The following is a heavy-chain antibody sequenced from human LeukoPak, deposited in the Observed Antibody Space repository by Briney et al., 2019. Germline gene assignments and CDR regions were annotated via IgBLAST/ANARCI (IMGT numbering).Heavy chain of an antibody. V-gene: IGHV3-23*01. CDR3: AKDGFSRGYCNGGSCYRNAFDI. CDR2: ISGSGGST. Sequence: GGSLRLSCAASGFTFSSYAMSWVRQAPGKGLEWVSAISGSGGSTYYADSVKGRFTISRDNSKNTLYLQMNSLRAEDTAVYYCAKDGFSRGYCNGGSCYRNAFDIWGQGTMVTVSS. CDR1: GFTFSSYA. J-gene: IGHJ3*02. D-gene: IGHD2-15*01.